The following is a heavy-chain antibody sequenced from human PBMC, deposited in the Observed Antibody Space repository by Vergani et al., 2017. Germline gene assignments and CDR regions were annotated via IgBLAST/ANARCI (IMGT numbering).Heavy chain of an antibody. Sequence: QVQLVQSGAEVKKPGSSLKVSCKASGGTFSSYTISWVRQAPGQGLEWMGRIIPILGIANYAQKFQGRVTITADKSTSTAYMELSSLRSEDTAVYYCAGRRDGYIYYAFDIWGQGTMVTVSS. CDR3: AGRRDGYIYYAFDI. CDR2: IIPILGIA. V-gene: IGHV1-69*02. CDR1: GGTFSSYT. D-gene: IGHD5-24*01. J-gene: IGHJ3*02.